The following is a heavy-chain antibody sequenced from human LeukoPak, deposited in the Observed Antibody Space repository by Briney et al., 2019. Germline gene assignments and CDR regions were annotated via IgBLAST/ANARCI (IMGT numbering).Heavy chain of an antibody. CDR3: AKGPTVGTPTAVDY. Sequence: AETLSLTCTVSGGSISNYYWSWIRQPAGKGLEWIGRIYSLGSTNYNPSLKSRVTMSVDTSKNQFSLKVRSVTAADTAIYYCAKGPTVGTPTAVDYWGQGILVTVSS. CDR1: GGSISNYY. J-gene: IGHJ4*02. V-gene: IGHV4-4*07. D-gene: IGHD4-23*01. CDR2: IYSLGST.